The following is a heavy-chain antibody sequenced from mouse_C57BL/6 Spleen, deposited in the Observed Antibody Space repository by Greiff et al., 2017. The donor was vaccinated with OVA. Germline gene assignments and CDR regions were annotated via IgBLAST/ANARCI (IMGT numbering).Heavy chain of an antibody. CDR2: INPGSGGT. CDR3: ARSDYGSSLFFDY. V-gene: IGHV1-54*01. CDR1: GYAFTNYL. J-gene: IGHJ2*01. Sequence: QVQLQQSGAELVRPGTSVKVSCKASGYAFTNYLIEWVKQRPGQGLEWIGVINPGSGGTNYNEKFKGKATLTADKSSSTAYMQLSSLTSEDSAVYFCARSDYGSSLFFDYWGQGTTLTVSS. D-gene: IGHD1-1*01.